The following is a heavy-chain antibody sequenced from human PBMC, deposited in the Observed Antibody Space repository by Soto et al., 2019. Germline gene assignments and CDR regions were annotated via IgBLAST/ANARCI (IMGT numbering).Heavy chain of an antibody. CDR3: ASRNLVGCSSTTCYAPFDY. CDR1: GFTFTNYA. D-gene: IGHD2-2*01. J-gene: IGHJ4*02. Sequence: EVQLLESGGGFVQPGGSLRLSCAASGFTFTNYAMSWVRQAPGKGLEWVSTISGSGSDTHYADSVKGRFTISRDNSKDTLYLHMSSLRAEDSAIYHCASRNLVGCSSTTCYAPFDYWGQGTLVTVPS. CDR2: ISGSGSDT. V-gene: IGHV3-23*01.